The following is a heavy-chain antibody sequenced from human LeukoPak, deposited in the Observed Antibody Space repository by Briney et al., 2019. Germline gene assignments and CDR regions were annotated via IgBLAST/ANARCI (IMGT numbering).Heavy chain of an antibody. V-gene: IGHV4-39*07. CDR3: ARDTSGVRFLEWPYTSLVYFDY. Sequence: SETLSLTCTVSGGSISSSSYYWGWIRQPPGKGLEWIGSIYYSGSTYYNPSLKSRVTISVDTSKNQFSLKLSSVTAADTAVYYCARDTSGVRFLEWPYTSLVYFDYWGQGTPVTVSS. CDR2: IYYSGST. J-gene: IGHJ4*02. D-gene: IGHD3-3*01. CDR1: GGSISSSSYY.